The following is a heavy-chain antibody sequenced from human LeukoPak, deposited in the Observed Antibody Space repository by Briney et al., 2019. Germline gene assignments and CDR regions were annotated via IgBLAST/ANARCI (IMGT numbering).Heavy chain of an antibody. V-gene: IGHV3-23*01. D-gene: IGHD2-8*01. CDR3: AKYLRYLDY. CDR2: ITGSGGST. CDR1: GFTFSSYA. J-gene: IGHJ4*02. Sequence: GESLRLSCAASGFTFSSYAMSWVRQAPGKGLEWVSTITGSGGSTYYADSVKGRFTISRDNSKNTLVLQMNSLRAEDTAVYYCAKYLRYLDYWGQGTLVTVSS.